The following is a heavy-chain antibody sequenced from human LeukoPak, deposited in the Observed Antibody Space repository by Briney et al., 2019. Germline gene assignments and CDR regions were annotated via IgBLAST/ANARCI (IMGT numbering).Heavy chain of an antibody. V-gene: IGHV3-23*01. J-gene: IGHJ4*02. Sequence: GGTLRLSCGAPGFTFSTYGMTWARQAPGKGLEWVSGMSDSGTNTYYADSVKGRFTISRDNSKNTLYLQMNSLRAEDTAVYYCAARYYYDRPHPYHDYWGQGTLVTVSS. CDR1: GFTFSTYG. CDR2: MSDSGTNT. D-gene: IGHD3-22*01. CDR3: AARYYYDRPHPYHDY.